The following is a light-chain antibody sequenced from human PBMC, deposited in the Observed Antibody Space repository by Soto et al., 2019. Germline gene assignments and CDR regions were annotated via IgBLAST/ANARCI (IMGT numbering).Light chain of an antibody. V-gene: IGKV3D-15*01. CDR2: GAS. J-gene: IGKJ4*01. CDR1: QSVSSN. Sequence: EIVMTQSPATLSVSPGERATLSCRASQSVSSNLAWYQQKSGQAPRLLIYGASTRATGIPARLSGSGSGTEFTLTISSLQSEDFAVYYCQQYNNWPLTFGGGTKVEIK. CDR3: QQYNNWPLT.